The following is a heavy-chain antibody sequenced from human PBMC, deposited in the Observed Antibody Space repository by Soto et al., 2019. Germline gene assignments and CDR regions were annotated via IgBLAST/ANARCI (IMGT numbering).Heavy chain of an antibody. V-gene: IGHV3-21*06. CDR2: ISSTTNYI. CDR3: ARESVDLTTNVDD. Sequence: EVQLVESGGGLVKPAGSLRLSCAASGFTFPRHSMNWVRQAPGKGLEWVSSISSTTNYIYYGDSMKGRFTISRDNAMNSLFLDLNILRSEDMSVYYCARESVDLTTNVDDWGQGTLVTFSS. CDR1: GFTFPRHS. D-gene: IGHD1-1*01. J-gene: IGHJ4*02.